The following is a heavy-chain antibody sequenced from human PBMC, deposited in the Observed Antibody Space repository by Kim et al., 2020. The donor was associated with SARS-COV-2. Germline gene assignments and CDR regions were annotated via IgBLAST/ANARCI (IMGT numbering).Heavy chain of an antibody. Sequence: SETLSLTCTVSGGSISSSSYYWGWIRQPPGKGLEWIGSIYYSGSTYYNPSLKSRVTISVDTSKNQFSLKLSSVTAADTAVYYCARGPTGYSSGRYDYWGQGTLVTVSS. CDR3: ARGPTGYSSGRYDY. V-gene: IGHV4-39*01. CDR1: GGSISSSSYY. CDR2: IYYSGST. D-gene: IGHD6-19*01. J-gene: IGHJ4*02.